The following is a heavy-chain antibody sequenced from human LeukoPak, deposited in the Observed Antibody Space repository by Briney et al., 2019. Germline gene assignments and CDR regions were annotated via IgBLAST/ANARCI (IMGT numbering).Heavy chain of an antibody. V-gene: IGHV3-53*03. J-gene: IGHJ4*02. CDR3: TRGGYSSGWYSSPDY. Sequence: GGSLRLSCAASGFSVSSNYMNWVRQAPGKGLEWVSIIYSGGTIYYADSVKGRFTISRDNAKNSLFLQMNSLRAEDTAVYYCTRGGYSSGWYSSPDYWGQGTLVTVSS. D-gene: IGHD6-19*01. CDR1: GFSVSSNY. CDR2: IYSGGTI.